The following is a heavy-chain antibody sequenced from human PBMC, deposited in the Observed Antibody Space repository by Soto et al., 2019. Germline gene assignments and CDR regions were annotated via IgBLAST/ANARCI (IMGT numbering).Heavy chain of an antibody. CDR1: GFAFSSYG. D-gene: IGHD2-21*01. V-gene: IGHV3-30*14. J-gene: IGHJ6*02. CDR2: ISYDGSKS. CDR3: ARALLVGDMDV. Sequence: PGGSLRLSCVASGFAFSSYGLHWVRQAPGKGLEWVAGISYDGSKSYYEDSVKGRFTISRDNSINTLYVQMNSLRPEDTAVYFCARALLVGDMDVWGQGTKVTVYS.